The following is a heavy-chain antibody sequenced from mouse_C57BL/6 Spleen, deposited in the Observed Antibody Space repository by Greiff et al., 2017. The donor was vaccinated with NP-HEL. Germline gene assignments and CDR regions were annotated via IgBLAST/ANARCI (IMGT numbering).Heavy chain of an antibody. J-gene: IGHJ3*01. CDR3: AREGDGYSFAY. V-gene: IGHV1-22*01. D-gene: IGHD2-3*01. CDR2: INPNNGGT. Sequence: EVQGVESGPELVKPGASVKMSCKASGYTFTDYNMHWVKQSHGKSLAWIGYINPNNGGTSYNQKFKGKATLTVNKSSSTAYMELRSLTSEDSAVYYCAREGDGYSFAYWGQGTLVTVSA. CDR1: GYTFTDYN.